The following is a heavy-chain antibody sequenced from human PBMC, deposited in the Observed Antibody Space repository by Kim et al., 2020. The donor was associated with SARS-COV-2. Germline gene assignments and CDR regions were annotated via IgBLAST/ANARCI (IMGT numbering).Heavy chain of an antibody. CDR2: IYTSGST. Sequence: SETLSLTCAVYGGSFSGYYWSWIRQPAGKGLEWIGRIYTSGSTNYNPSLKSRVTMSVDTSKNQFSLRLSSVTAADTAVYYCARGPPSCTSTRCYTFYFPHWGQGTLVTVSS. CDR3: ARGPPSCTSTRCYTFYFPH. V-gene: IGHV4-59*10. CDR1: GGSFSGYY. J-gene: IGHJ1*01. D-gene: IGHD2-2*02.